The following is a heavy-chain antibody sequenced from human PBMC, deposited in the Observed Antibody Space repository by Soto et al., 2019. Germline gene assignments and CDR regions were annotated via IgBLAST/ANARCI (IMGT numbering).Heavy chain of an antibody. J-gene: IGHJ6*02. CDR3: ARLGGKRGYSYGYSYYYYGMEV. V-gene: IGHV5-51*01. CDR2: IYPGDSDT. D-gene: IGHD5-18*01. CDR1: GYSFTSYW. Sequence: GESLQISCKGSGYSFTSYWIGWVRQMPGKGLEWMAIIYPGDSDTRYTPSFLGQVTISADKSISTAYLQWSSLKASDTAMYYCARLGGKRGYSYGYSYYYYGMEVWGQGTKVTVSS.